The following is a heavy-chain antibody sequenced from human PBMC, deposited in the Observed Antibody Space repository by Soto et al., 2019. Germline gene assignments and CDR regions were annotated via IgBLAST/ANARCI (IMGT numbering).Heavy chain of an antibody. CDR3: ARDSKDDSSGYYAGFDY. D-gene: IGHD3-22*01. J-gene: IGHJ4*02. CDR1: GITFSSYG. CDR2: IYYDGSNK. Sequence: GGSLRLSCAVSGITFSSYGTNWVRQAPGKGLEWVAAIYYDGSNKYYADSVRGRFTISRDNFKNTLYLHMNSLRAEDTAVYYCARDSKDDSSGYYAGFDYWGQGTLVTVSS. V-gene: IGHV3-33*01.